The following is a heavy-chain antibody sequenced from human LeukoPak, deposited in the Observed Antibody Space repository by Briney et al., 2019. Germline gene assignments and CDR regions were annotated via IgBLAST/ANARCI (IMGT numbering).Heavy chain of an antibody. CDR1: GGTFSTYA. J-gene: IGHJ4*02. CDR3: ARLRDIVVVVATSYYFDY. CDR2: INPNSGGT. Sequence: GASVKVSCKASGGTFSTYAINWVRQAPGQGLEWMGWINPNSGGTNYAQKFQGRVTMTRDTSISTAYMELSRLRSDDTAVYYCARLRDIVVVVATSYYFDYWGQGTLVTVSS. D-gene: IGHD2-15*01. V-gene: IGHV1-2*02.